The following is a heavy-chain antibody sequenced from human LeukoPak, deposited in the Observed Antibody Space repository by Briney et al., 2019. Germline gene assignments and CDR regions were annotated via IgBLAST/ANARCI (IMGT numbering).Heavy chain of an antibody. CDR1: GYTFTSYG. J-gene: IGHJ4*02. Sequence: ASVKVSCKASGYTFTSYGISWVRQAPGQGLEWMGWISAYNGNTNYAQKLQGKVTMTTDTSTSTAYMELRSLRSDDTAVYYCARDRGINYYDSSGYYFYYFDYWGQGTLVTVSS. CDR2: ISAYNGNT. D-gene: IGHD3-22*01. CDR3: ARDRGINYYDSSGYYFYYFDY. V-gene: IGHV1-18*01.